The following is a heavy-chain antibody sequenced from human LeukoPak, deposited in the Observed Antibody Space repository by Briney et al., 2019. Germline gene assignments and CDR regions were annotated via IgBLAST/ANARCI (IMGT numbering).Heavy chain of an antibody. Sequence: GPVKVSCKASGYTFTSYDINWVRQATGQGLEWMGWMNPNSGNTGYAQKFQGRVTMTRNTSISTAYMELSSLRSEDTAVYYCARGPLAAYYYYYGMDVWGQGTTVTVSS. CDR1: GYTFTSYD. D-gene: IGHD3-3*02. J-gene: IGHJ6*02. V-gene: IGHV1-8*01. CDR2: MNPNSGNT. CDR3: ARGPLAAYYYYYGMDV.